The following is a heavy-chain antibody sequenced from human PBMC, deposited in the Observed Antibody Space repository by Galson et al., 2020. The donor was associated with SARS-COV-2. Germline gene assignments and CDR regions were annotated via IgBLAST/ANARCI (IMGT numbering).Heavy chain of an antibody. V-gene: IGHV3-7*01. CDR2: IKQDGSEK. CDR1: GFTFNTYW. D-gene: IGHD6-19*01. Sequence: GGSLRLSCEVSGFTFNTYWMSWVRQAPGKGLEWVANIKQDGSEKYYVDSVKGRFTISRDNAKKSLFLQMNGLRAEDTALYYCARGERSGWFYAYWGQGTLVIVAS. CDR3: ARGERSGWFYAY. J-gene: IGHJ4*02.